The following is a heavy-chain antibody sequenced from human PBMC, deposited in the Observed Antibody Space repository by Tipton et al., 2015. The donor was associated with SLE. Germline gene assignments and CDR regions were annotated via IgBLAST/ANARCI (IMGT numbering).Heavy chain of an antibody. D-gene: IGHD6-19*01. J-gene: IGHJ4*02. CDR3: ARGRTSTVAATSPFDY. CDR1: GGSISSYY. Sequence: TLSLTCTVSGGSISSYYWSWIRQPAGKGLEWIGYIYTSGSTNYNPSLKSRVTISVDTSKNQFSLKLSSVTAADTAVYYCARGRTSTVAATSPFDYWGQGTLVTVSS. CDR2: IYTSGST. V-gene: IGHV4-4*09.